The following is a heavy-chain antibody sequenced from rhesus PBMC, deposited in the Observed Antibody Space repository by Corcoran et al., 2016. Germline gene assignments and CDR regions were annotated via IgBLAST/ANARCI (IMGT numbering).Heavy chain of an antibody. CDR1: GGSISGYY. CDR2: IGGSSGST. CDR3: ARNGEGYSNEVTV. J-gene: IGHJ5-2*02. V-gene: IGHV4-165*02. Sequence: QVQLQESGPGLVKPSATLSLTCAVSGGSISGYYWNLIRPPPGQGLEWIGYIGGSSGSTNYNPSLKSRVTISTDTSKNQFSLKLSSVTAADTAVYYCARNGEGYSNEVTVWGRGVLVTVSS. D-gene: IGHD4-23*01.